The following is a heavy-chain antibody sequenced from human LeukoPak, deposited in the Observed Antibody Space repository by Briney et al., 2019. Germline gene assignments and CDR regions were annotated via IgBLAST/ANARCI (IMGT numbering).Heavy chain of an antibody. D-gene: IGHD3-10*01. CDR1: GYTFTSYG. CDR2: MNPNSGNT. J-gene: IGHJ6*02. Sequence: ASVKVSCKASGYTFTSYGINWVRQATGQGLEWMGWMNPNSGNTGYAQKFQGRVTMTRNTSISTAYMELSSLRSEDTAVYYCARGGVYYANYGMDVWGQGTTVTVSS. V-gene: IGHV1-8*01. CDR3: ARGGVYYANYGMDV.